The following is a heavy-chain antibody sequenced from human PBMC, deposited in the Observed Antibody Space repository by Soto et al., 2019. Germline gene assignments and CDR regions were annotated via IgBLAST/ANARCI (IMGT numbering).Heavy chain of an antibody. J-gene: IGHJ4*02. D-gene: IGHD4-4*01. Sequence: SETLSLTCAVSGGSISSGGYSWSWIRQPPGKGLEWIGYIYHSGSTYYNPSLKSRVTISVDRSKNQFSLKLSSVTAADTAVYYCARCTTVTTTIYYFDYRGQGTLVTVS. CDR2: IYHSGST. V-gene: IGHV4-30-2*01. CDR3: ARCTTVTTTIYYFDY. CDR1: GGSISSGGYS.